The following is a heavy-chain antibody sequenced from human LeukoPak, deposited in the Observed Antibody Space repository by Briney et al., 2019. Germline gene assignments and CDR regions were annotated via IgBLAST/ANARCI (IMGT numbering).Heavy chain of an antibody. V-gene: IGHV4-39*01. J-gene: IGHJ4*02. Sequence: KSSETLSLTCTVSGGSISSSSYYWGWIRQPPGKGLEWIGSIYYSGSTYYNPSLKSRVTISVDTSKNQFSLKLSSVTAADTVVYYCARQYYDFWSGPGWLDYWGQGTLVTVSS. CDR1: GGSISSSSYY. CDR2: IYYSGST. D-gene: IGHD3-3*01. CDR3: ARQYYDFWSGPGWLDY.